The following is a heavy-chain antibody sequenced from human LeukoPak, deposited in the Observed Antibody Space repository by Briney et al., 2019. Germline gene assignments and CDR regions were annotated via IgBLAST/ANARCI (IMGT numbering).Heavy chain of an antibody. V-gene: IGHV3-23*01. D-gene: IGHD3-22*01. Sequence: GGSLRLSCAASGFTFNGYVMNWVRQAPGKGLEWVSFISGSGGSTDYADSVKGRFTISRDNSKNTLYLQMNSLRAEDTALYHCAFQNTGHYFPFDYWGQGTLVTVSS. CDR2: ISGSGGST. CDR3: AFQNTGHYFPFDY. CDR1: GFTFNGYV. J-gene: IGHJ4*02.